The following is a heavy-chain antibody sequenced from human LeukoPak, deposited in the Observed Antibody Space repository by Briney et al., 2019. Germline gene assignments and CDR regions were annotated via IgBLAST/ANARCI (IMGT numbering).Heavy chain of an antibody. V-gene: IGHV4-34*01. J-gene: IGHJ6*02. D-gene: IGHD3-22*01. Sequence: PSETLSLTCAVYGGSFSGYYWSWIRQPPGKGLEWIGEINHSGSTNYNPSLKSRVTISVDTSKNQFSLKLSSVTAADTAVYYCARDREYYDTSGYFYGMDVWGQGTTVTVSS. CDR2: INHSGST. CDR3: ARDREYYDTSGYFYGMDV. CDR1: GGSFSGYY.